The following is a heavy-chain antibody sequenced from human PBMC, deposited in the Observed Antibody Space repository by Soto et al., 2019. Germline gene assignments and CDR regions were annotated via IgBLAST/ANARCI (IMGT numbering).Heavy chain of an antibody. CDR3: ARAACGGGRCYSRPV. CDR2: IYYSGST. Sequence: PSETLSLTCTVSGGSISSGGYYWSWIRQHPGKGLEWIGYIYYSGSTYYNPSLKSRVTISVDTSKNPFSLKLSSVTAADTAVYYCARAACGGGRCYSRPVWGQGTLVTVSS. D-gene: IGHD2-15*01. J-gene: IGHJ4*02. CDR1: GGSISSGGYY. V-gene: IGHV4-31*03.